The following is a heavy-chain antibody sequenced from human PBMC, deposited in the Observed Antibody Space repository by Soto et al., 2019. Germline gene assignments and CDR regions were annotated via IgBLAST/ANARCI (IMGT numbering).Heavy chain of an antibody. D-gene: IGHD2-15*01. CDR1: GFTFSGSA. V-gene: IGHV3-73*01. CDR2: IRSKANSYAT. J-gene: IGHJ6*03. Sequence: GGSLRLSCAASGFTFSGSAMHWVRQASGKGLEWVGRIRSKANSYATTYAASVKGRFTISRDDSKNTAYLQMNSLKTEDTAVYYCTRHLEVQYSPDIGYYYYYMDVWGKGTTVTVSS. CDR3: TRHLEVQYSPDIGYYYYYMDV.